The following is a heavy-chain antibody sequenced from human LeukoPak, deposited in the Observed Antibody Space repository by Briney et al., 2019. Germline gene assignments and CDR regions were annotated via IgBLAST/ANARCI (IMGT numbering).Heavy chain of an antibody. CDR3: ARSEFSAFDI. J-gene: IGHJ3*02. V-gene: IGHV4-34*01. Sequence: SETLSLTRAVYGGSFSGYYWSWIRQPPGKGLEWIGEINHSGSTNYNPSLKSRVTISVDTSKNQFSLKLSSVTAADTAVYYCARSEFSAFDIWGQGTMVTVSS. D-gene: IGHD3-10*01. CDR2: INHSGST. CDR1: GGSFSGYY.